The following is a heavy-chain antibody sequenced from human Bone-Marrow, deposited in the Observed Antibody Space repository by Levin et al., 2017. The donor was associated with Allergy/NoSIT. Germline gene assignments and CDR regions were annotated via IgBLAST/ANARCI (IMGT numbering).Heavy chain of an antibody. J-gene: IGHJ2*01. V-gene: IGHV4-28*01. CDR2: IYYSGDT. CDR3: ARNHVDSDWDFDR. CDR1: GFSITSNYW. Sequence: SETLSLTCAVSGFSITSNYWWGWIRQPPGKGLEWIGYIYYSGDTYYNPSLKSRVTMSVDTSKNQFSLKLSSFTAVDTAVYYCARNHVDSDWDFDRWVRGTLVTVSS.